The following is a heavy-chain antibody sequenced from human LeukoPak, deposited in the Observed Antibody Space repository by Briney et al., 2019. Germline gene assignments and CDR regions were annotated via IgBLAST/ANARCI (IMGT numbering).Heavy chain of an antibody. CDR3: ARGAATVVEDAFDI. V-gene: IGHV4-34*01. Sequence: PSETLSLTCAVYGGSFSGYYWSWIRQPPGKGLEWIGEINHSGSTNYNPSLKSRVTISVDTSKNQFSLKLSSVTAADTAVYYCARGAATVVEDAFDIWGQGTMVTVSP. CDR2: INHSGST. J-gene: IGHJ3*02. CDR1: GGSFSGYY. D-gene: IGHD4-23*01.